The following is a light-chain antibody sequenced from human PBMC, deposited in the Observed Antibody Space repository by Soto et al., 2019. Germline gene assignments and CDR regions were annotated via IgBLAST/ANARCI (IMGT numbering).Light chain of an antibody. CDR3: QQYNSYT. J-gene: IGKJ2*01. Sequence: DIQVTQSPSTLSASVGDRVTMTCRASQSISSWLAWYQQKPGKAPKLLIYKASSLESGVPSRFSGSGSGTEFTLTISSLQPDDFATYYCQQYNSYTFGQGTKLEIK. CDR2: KAS. V-gene: IGKV1-5*03. CDR1: QSISSW.